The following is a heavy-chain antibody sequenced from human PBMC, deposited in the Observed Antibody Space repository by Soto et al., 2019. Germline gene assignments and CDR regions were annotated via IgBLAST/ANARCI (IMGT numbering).Heavy chain of an antibody. J-gene: IGHJ5*02. V-gene: IGHV3-30*18. CDR3: AKDYPPYCSSTSCYARIDTAMVRAAAQELNWFDP. CDR2: ISYDGSNK. Sequence: GGSLRLSCAASGFTFSSYGMHWVRQAPGKGLEWVAVISYDGSNKYYADSVKGRFTISRDNSKNTLYLQMNSLRAEDTAVYYCAKDYPPYCSSTSCYARIDTAMVRAAAQELNWFDPWGQGTLVTVSS. D-gene: IGHD2-2*01. CDR1: GFTFSSYG.